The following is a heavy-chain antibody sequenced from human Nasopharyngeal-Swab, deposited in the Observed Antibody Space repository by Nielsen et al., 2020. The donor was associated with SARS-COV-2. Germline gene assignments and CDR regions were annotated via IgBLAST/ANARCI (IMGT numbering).Heavy chain of an antibody. CDR2: IHHSGST. CDR3: ARDREKDRLRYYGMDV. Sequence: WSRQPPGKGLEWIGEIHHSGSTTYNPSLKSRVTISIDKSKNQLSLRVTSVTAADTAVYYCARDREKDRLRYYGMDVWGQGTTVTVSS. D-gene: IGHD1-14*01. V-gene: IGHV4-4*02. J-gene: IGHJ6*02.